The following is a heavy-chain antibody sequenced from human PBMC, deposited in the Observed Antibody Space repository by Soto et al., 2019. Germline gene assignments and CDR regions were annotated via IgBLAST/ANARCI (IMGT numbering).Heavy chain of an antibody. CDR1: GGSISSYY. CDR2: IYYSGST. D-gene: IGHD3-22*01. Sequence: SSETLSLTCTVSGGSISSYYWSWIRQPPGKGLEWIGYIYYSGSTNYNPSLKSRVTISVDTSKNQFSLKLSSVTAADTAVYYCASYAHDSSGSDAENFDYWGQGTLVTVSS. V-gene: IGHV4-59*01. J-gene: IGHJ4*02. CDR3: ASYAHDSSGSDAENFDY.